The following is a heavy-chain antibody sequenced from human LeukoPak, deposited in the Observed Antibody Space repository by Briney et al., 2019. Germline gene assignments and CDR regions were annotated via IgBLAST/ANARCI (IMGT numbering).Heavy chain of an antibody. CDR2: ISHDEANT. Sequence: GGSLRLSCAASGFIFNNYAMHWVRQAPGKGLEWVAVISHDEANTYYADSVKGRFTISRDDSKNTLNLQIDSLRAADTAVYYCAKDYCRAGSCYGYFDYWGQGTLVTVSS. D-gene: IGHD2-15*01. CDR1: GFIFNNYA. J-gene: IGHJ4*02. V-gene: IGHV3-30*18. CDR3: AKDYCRAGSCYGYFDY.